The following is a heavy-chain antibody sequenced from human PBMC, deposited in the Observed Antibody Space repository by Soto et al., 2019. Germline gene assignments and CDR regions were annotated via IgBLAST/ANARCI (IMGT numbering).Heavy chain of an antibody. Sequence: ASVKVSCKASGYTFTGYAIHWVRQAPGQRLEWMGWINGGNGDTKYSQKFQGRVTITRDTSASTAYMELTSLGSEDTAVYHCARGYCSSTSCQYYFDYWGQGTPVTVSS. V-gene: IGHV1-3*01. CDR1: GYTFTGYA. CDR2: INGGNGDT. D-gene: IGHD2-2*01. J-gene: IGHJ4*02. CDR3: ARGYCSSTSCQYYFDY.